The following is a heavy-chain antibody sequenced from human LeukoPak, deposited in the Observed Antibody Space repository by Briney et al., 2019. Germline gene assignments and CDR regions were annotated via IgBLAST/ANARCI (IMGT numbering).Heavy chain of an antibody. V-gene: IGHV4-30-4*01. J-gene: IGHJ5*02. CDR1: GGSISSGDYY. CDR2: IYYSGST. Sequence: SQTLSLTCTVSGGSISSGDYYWSWIRQPPGKGLEWIGYIYYSGSTYYNPSLKSRVTISVDTSKNQFSLKLSSVTAADTAVYYCARERELGNWFDPWGQGTLVTVSS. CDR3: ARERELGNWFDP. D-gene: IGHD1-26*01.